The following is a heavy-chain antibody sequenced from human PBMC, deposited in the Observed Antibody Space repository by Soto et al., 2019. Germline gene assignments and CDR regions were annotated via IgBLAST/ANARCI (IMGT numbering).Heavy chain of an antibody. CDR2: INPSGGST. V-gene: IGHV1-46*03. J-gene: IGHJ6*03. CDR3: ARGPVLRFLEWSYYYYYMDV. Sequence: ASVKVSCKASGYTFTSYYMHWVRQAPGQGLEWMGIINPSGGSTSYAQKFQGRVTMTRDTSTSTVYMELSSLRSEDTAVYYCARGPVLRFLEWSYYYYYMDVWGKGTTVTVSS. CDR1: GYTFTSYY. D-gene: IGHD3-3*01.